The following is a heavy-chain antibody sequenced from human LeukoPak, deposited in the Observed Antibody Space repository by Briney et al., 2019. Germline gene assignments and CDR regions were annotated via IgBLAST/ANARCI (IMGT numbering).Heavy chain of an antibody. CDR2: ISAYNGNT. J-gene: IGHJ5*02. V-gene: IGHV1-18*01. CDR3: ARDACMAVAGTSGGAWFDP. CDR1: GYTFTSYG. Sequence: ASVKVSCKASGYTFTSYGLSWVRQAPGQGLEWMGWISAYNGNTNYAQKLQGRVTMTTDTSTSTAYMELRSLRSDDTAVYYCARDACMAVAGTSGGAWFDPWGQGSLVTVSS. D-gene: IGHD6-19*01.